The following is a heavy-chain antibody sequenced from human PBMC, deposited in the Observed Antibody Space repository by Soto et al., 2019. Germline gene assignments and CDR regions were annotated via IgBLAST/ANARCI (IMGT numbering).Heavy chain of an antibody. J-gene: IGHJ6*02. CDR2: IDPSDSYT. Sequence: PGESLKISCKGSGYSFTSYLISWVRQMPGKGLEWMGRIDPSDSYTNYSPSFQGHVTISADKSISTAYLQWSSLKASDTAMYYCWVQDVVVPAAITDYYYSYGMDVWGQGTTVTVSS. CDR3: WVQDVVVPAAITDYYYSYGMDV. V-gene: IGHV5-10-1*01. CDR1: GYSFTSYL. D-gene: IGHD2-2*02.